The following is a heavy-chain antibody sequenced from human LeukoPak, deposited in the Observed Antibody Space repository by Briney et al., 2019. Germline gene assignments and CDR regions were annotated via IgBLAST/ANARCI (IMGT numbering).Heavy chain of an antibody. J-gene: IGHJ4*02. Sequence: PGGSLRLPCATSGFTVSSNYVSWVRQAPGKGLEWVSSISSSSSYIYYADSVKGRFPISRDNAKNSLYLQMNSLRAEDTAVYYCARDYSAWAAGTRIDYWGQGTLVTVSS. CDR1: GFTVSSNY. CDR2: ISSSSSYI. D-gene: IGHD6-13*01. V-gene: IGHV3-21*01. CDR3: ARDYSAWAAGTRIDY.